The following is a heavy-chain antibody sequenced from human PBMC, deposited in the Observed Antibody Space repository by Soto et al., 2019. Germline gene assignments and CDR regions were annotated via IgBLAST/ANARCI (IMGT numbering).Heavy chain of an antibody. CDR3: ARDHISPGWFDP. V-gene: IGHV4-59*12. D-gene: IGHD2-21*01. J-gene: IGHJ5*02. Sequence: SSGTPSLTCTVSGGSIKSFYWSWIPQPPGKGLEWIGYIYYSGSTNYNPSLKSRVTISVDTSKNQFSLKLSSVTAADTAVYYCARDHISPGWFDPWGQGTLVTVSS. CDR2: IYYSGST. CDR1: GGSIKSFY.